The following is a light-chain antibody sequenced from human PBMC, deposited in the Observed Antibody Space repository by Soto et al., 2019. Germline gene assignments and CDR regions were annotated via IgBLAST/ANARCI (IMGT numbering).Light chain of an antibody. CDR2: AAV. CDR1: QSISNH. J-gene: IGKJ1*01. Sequence: DIQMTQSPSSVSASLGDRVIITCRASQSISNHLNWYQQKPGKAPKLLIYAAVSLQSGIPSRFSAYGSGTDFTLTISSLQPEDFATYYCQQTYSSPQWTFGQGTKVDIK. V-gene: IGKV1-39*01. CDR3: QQTYSSPQWT.